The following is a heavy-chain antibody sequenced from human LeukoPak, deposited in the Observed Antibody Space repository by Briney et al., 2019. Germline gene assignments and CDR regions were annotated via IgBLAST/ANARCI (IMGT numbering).Heavy chain of an antibody. V-gene: IGHV1-2*02. CDR3: ARGLGVAAAGPLDY. Sequence: ASVKVSCKASGYTFTGYYMHWVRQAPGQGLEWMGWINPNSGGTNYAHKFQDRVTMTRDTSINTAYMELSNLRSDDTAVYFCARGLGVAAAGPLDYWGQGTLVTVSS. CDR2: INPNSGGT. J-gene: IGHJ4*02. CDR1: GYTFTGYY. D-gene: IGHD6-13*01.